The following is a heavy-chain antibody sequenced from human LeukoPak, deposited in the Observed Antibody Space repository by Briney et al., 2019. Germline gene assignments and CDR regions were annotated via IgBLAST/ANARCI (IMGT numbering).Heavy chain of an antibody. D-gene: IGHD4-17*01. J-gene: IGHJ4*02. Sequence: SETLSLTCAVSGGSISSYYWSWIRQPPGKGLEWIGYIYYSGSTNYNPSLKSRVTISLDTSKNQFPLKLSSVTAADTALYYCARGQGTVTTHWGQGTLVTVSS. CDR3: ARGQGTVTTH. CDR1: GGSISSYY. CDR2: IYYSGST. V-gene: IGHV4-59*12.